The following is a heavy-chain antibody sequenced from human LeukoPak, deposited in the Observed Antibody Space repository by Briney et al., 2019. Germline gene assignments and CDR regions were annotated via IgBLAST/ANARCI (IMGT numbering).Heavy chain of an antibody. CDR1: GGSFSGYY. Sequence: SETLSLTCAAYGGSFSGYYWSWIRQPPGKGLEWSGEINHSGSTNYNPSLTSRVTISVDMSKNQFSLKLSSVTAADTAVYYCARGRVFPSYSAAPRGQKMYYDFWSGYPGDYFDYWGQGTLVTVSS. CDR3: ARGRVFPSYSAAPRGQKMYYDFWSGYPGDYFDY. CDR2: INHSGST. D-gene: IGHD3-3*01. V-gene: IGHV4-34*01. J-gene: IGHJ4*02.